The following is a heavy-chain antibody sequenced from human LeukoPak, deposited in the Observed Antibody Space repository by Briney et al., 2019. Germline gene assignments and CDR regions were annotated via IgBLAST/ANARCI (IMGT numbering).Heavy chain of an antibody. V-gene: IGHV3-48*03. CDR1: GFTFSSYE. CDR2: ISSSGSTI. Sequence: SGGSLRLSCAASGFTFSSYEMNWVRQAPAKGLEWVSYISSSGSTIYYADSVKGRFTNSRDNAKNSLYLQMNSLRAEDTAVYYCARDRHSSGYSYFDYWGQGTLVTVSS. CDR3: ARDRHSSGYSYFDY. J-gene: IGHJ4*02. D-gene: IGHD3-22*01.